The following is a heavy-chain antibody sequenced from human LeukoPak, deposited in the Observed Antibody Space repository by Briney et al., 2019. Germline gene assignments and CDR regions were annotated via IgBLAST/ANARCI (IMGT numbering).Heavy chain of an antibody. CDR2: ISGGGGST. CDR1: GFTFSSYA. J-gene: IGHJ3*02. V-gene: IGHV3-23*01. CDR3: AKEHGDYVRDAFDI. D-gene: IGHD4-17*01. Sequence: PVGSLRLSCAASGFTFSSYAMSWVRQAPGKGLEWVSAISGGGGSTYYPDSVRGRFTIFRDNSKNTLYLHMNSLRAEDTAVYYCAKEHGDYVRDAFDIWGQGTMVTVSS.